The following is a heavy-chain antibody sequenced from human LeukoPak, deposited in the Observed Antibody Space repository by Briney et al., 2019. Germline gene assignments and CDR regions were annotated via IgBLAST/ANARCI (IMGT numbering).Heavy chain of an antibody. V-gene: IGHV4-34*01. D-gene: IGHD3-22*01. CDR1: GGSFSGYY. CDR3: VREVPYYYDSSGYYTTRGYYFDY. CDR2: INHSGST. J-gene: IGHJ4*02. Sequence: SETLSLTCAVYGGSFSGYYWSWIRQPPGKGLEWIGEINHSGSTNYNPSLKSRVTISVDTSKNQFSLKLSSVTAADTAVYYCVREVPYYYDSSGYYTTRGYYFDYWGQGTLVTVSS.